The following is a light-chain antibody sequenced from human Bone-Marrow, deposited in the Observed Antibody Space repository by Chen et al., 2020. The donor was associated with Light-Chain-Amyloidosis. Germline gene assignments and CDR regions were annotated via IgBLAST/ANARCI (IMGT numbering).Light chain of an antibody. CDR3: QSADSSGTYEVR. V-gene: IGLV3-25*03. CDR2: RDT. J-gene: IGLJ2*01. CDR1: DLPTKY. Sequence: SYELTQPPSVSVSPGQTARLTCSGDDLPTKYAYWYQQKPGQAPGLVIHRDTERPSGISERFSGSSSGTTATLTISGVQAEDEADYHGQSADSSGTYEVRFGGGTKLTVL.